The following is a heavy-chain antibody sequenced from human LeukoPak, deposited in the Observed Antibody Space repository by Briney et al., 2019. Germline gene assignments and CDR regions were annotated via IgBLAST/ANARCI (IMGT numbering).Heavy chain of an antibody. V-gene: IGHV1-2*02. Sequence: ASVKVSCKASGYTFTGYYMHWVRQAPGQGLEWMGWINPNSGGTNYAQKFQGRVTMTRDTSISAAYMELSRLRSDDTAVYYCARGRTWNYNWFDPWGQGTLVTVSS. CDR2: INPNSGGT. CDR1: GYTFTGYY. D-gene: IGHD1-7*01. CDR3: ARGRTWNYNWFDP. J-gene: IGHJ5*02.